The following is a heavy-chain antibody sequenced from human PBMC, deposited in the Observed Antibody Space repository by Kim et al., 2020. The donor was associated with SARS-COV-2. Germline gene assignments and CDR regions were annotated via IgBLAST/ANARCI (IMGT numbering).Heavy chain of an antibody. V-gene: IGHV4-59*09. J-gene: IGHJ4*02. Sequence: IYYSGRTNGNPTLKSRVTISVDTSKNQFSRKLSSVTAADTAVYYCAGGFDYWGQGTLVTVSS. CDR2: IYYSGRT. CDR3: AGGFDY.